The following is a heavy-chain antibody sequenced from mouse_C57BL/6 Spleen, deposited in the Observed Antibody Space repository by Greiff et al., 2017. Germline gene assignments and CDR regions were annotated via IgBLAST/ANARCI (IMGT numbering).Heavy chain of an antibody. V-gene: IGHV5-16*01. J-gene: IGHJ1*03. CDR2: INYYGGST. Sequence: EVHLVEFEGGLVQPGSSMKLSCTASGFTFSDYYMAWVRQVPEKGLEWVANINYYGGSTYYLDSLKSRFIISRDNAKNILYLQMSSLKSEDTATYYCARDNYGSSYVEGYFDFWGTGTTVTVSS. CDR1: GFTFSDYY. CDR3: ARDNYGSSYVEGYFDF. D-gene: IGHD1-1*01.